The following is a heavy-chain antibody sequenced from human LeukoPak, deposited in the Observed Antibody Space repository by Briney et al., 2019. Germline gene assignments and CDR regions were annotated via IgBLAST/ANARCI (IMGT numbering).Heavy chain of an antibody. CDR3: ARVGVGATNNWFDP. CDR2: IYHSGST. Sequence: SGTLSLTCAVSGGSISSSNWWSWVRQPPGKGLEWIGEIYHSGSTNYNPSLKSRVTISVDKSKNQFSLKLSSVTAADTAVYYCARVGVGATNNWFDPWGQGTLVTVSS. V-gene: IGHV4-4*02. CDR1: GGSISSSNW. D-gene: IGHD1-26*01. J-gene: IGHJ5*02.